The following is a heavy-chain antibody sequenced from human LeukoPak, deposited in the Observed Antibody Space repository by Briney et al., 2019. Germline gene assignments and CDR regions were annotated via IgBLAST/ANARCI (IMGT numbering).Heavy chain of an antibody. V-gene: IGHV3-74*01. Sequence: QSGGSLRLSCAASGFSLSDHWMYWVRQGPGKGLVWLSRIKYDGSYTSYADSVKGRFTVSRDNAKNTLYLQMNSLRAEDTAVYYCARDSSSVPEYWGQGTPVTVSP. J-gene: IGHJ4*02. CDR2: IKYDGSYT. CDR1: GFSLSDHW. D-gene: IGHD2-2*01. CDR3: ARDSSSVPEY.